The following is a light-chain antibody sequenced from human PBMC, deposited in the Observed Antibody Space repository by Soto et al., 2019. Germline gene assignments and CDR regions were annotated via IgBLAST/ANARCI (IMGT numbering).Light chain of an antibody. CDR3: AAWDDTVRSDV. V-gene: IGLV1-47*01. CDR2: RDN. CDR1: ISNIATNY. J-gene: IGLJ1*01. Sequence: QSVLTQPPSVSGTPGQRVTISCSGGISNIATNYVHWFQQLPGTAPKVLSNRDNQRPSGVPDRFSGSKSGTSASLAISGLRSEDEAEYYCAAWDDTVRSDVFETGTKVTVL.